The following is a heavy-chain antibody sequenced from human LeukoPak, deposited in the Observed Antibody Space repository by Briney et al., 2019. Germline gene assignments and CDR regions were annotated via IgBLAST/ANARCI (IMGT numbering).Heavy chain of an antibody. D-gene: IGHD1-26*01. CDR3: ANLYSGSPSDAFDV. CDR1: GFTFSTYP. CDR2: ISPDRTYT. J-gene: IGHJ3*01. Sequence: GGSLRLSCAASGFTFSTYPFHWVRQAPGKGLEWVAVISPDRTYTYYADAVKGRFTISRDNSENTLSLQMNSLRGDDTAVYYCANLYSGSPSDAFDVWGQGTMVTVSS. V-gene: IGHV3-30*04.